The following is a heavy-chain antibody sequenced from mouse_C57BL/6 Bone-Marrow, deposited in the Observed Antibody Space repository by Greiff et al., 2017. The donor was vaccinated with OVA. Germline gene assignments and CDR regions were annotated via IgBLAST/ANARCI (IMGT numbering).Heavy chain of an antibody. J-gene: IGHJ3*01. D-gene: IGHD2-4*01. CDR1: GYTFTDYE. V-gene: IGHV1-15*01. CDR2: IDPETGGT. Sequence: QVQLQQSGAELVRPGASVTLSCKASGYTFTDYEMHWVKQTPVHGLEWIGAIDPETGGTAYNQKFKGKAILTADKSSSTAYMELRSLTSEDSAVYYFVYYEYDGGFAYWGQGTLVTVSA. CDR3: VYYEYDGGFAY.